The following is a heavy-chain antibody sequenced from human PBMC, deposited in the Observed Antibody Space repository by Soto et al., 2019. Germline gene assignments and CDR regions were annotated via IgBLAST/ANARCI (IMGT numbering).Heavy chain of an antibody. CDR2: IHNSGGT. CDR1: GDSITSGDYY. J-gene: IGHJ4*02. Sequence: PSETLSLTCTVSGDSITSGDYYWSWVRQPPGKGLEWIGYIHNSGGTYLNPSLNSRVTISVDTSKNQFSLKLTSVTAADTAVYYCTDMLAQWLPRDWGPGTVVTVSS. V-gene: IGHV4-30-4*01. CDR3: TDMLAQWLPRD. D-gene: IGHD6-19*01.